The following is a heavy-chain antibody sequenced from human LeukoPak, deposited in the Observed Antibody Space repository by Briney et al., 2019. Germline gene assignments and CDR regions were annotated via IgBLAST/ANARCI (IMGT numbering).Heavy chain of an antibody. V-gene: IGHV4-59*01. CDR1: GGSISSYY. J-gene: IGHJ3*02. D-gene: IGHD5-24*01. CDR2: IYYSGST. CDR3: ARDGMASDAFDI. Sequence: SETLSLTCTVSGGSISSYYWSWIRQPPGKGLEWIGYIYYSGSTNYNPSLKSRVTISVDTSKNQFSLKLSSVTAADTAVYYRARDGMASDAFDIWGQGTMVTVSS.